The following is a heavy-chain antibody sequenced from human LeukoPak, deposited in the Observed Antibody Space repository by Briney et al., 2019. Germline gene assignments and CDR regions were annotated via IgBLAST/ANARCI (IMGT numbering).Heavy chain of an antibody. D-gene: IGHD6-6*01. CDR3: ARLTRLSTSPDRYYLDY. Sequence: SETLSLTCNVSGGSISTYYWSWIRQPPGKGLEWIGHLFYSGNTKYNPSLKSRVTISEGTSKNQFSLKLSSVAAADTAVYYCARLTRLSTSPDRYYLDYWGQGTLVTVSS. CDR1: GGSISTYY. J-gene: IGHJ4*02. CDR2: LFYSGNT. V-gene: IGHV4-59*08.